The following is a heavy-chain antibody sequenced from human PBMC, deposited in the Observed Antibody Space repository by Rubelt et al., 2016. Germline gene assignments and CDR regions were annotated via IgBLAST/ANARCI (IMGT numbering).Heavy chain of an antibody. Sequence: QVQLVQSGAEVKKPGSSVKVSCKASGGTFSSYAISWVRQAPGQGLEWMGRIIPILGIAYYVEKFEGRVTITGDKSTSSAYMELSSLRSEDTAVYYCARVSNAGYHDYWGQGTLVTVSS. CDR1: GGTFSSYA. D-gene: IGHD3-9*01. CDR2: IIPILGIA. J-gene: IGHJ4*02. CDR3: ARVSNAGYHDY. V-gene: IGHV1-69*04.